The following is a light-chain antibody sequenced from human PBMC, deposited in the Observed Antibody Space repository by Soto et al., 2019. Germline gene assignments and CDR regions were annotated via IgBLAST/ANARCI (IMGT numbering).Light chain of an antibody. V-gene: IGKV3-15*01. J-gene: IGKJ4*01. CDR1: QSVSSN. Sequence: EIGLTQSPATLSVSPGERATLSCRASQSVSSNLDWYQQKPGQAPRLLIYGASTRATGIPARFSGSGSGTEFTLTISSLQSEDFAVYYCQQYNNWPLTFGGGTKVESK. CDR3: QQYNNWPLT. CDR2: GAS.